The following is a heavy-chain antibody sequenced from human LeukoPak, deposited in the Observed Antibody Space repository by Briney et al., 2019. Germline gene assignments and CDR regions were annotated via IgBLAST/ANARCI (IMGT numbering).Heavy chain of an antibody. CDR1: GFTFSSYW. V-gene: IGHV3-7*01. J-gene: IGHJ4*02. Sequence: PGGSLRLSCAASGFTFSSYWMSWVRQAPGKGLEWVANIKQDGSEKYYVDSVKGRFTISRDNAKNSLYLQMNSLRAEDTAVYYCARDSFLGGKQQGPIRWGQGTLVTVSS. CDR2: IKQDGSEK. D-gene: IGHD6-13*01. CDR3: ARDSFLGGKQQGPIR.